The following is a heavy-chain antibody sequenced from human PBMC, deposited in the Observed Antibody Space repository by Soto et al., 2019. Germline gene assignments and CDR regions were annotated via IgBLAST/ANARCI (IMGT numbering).Heavy chain of an antibody. CDR1: GGTFSSYA. J-gene: IGHJ6*02. CDR3: ARYRTAMGAYYYYGMDV. D-gene: IGHD5-18*01. CDR2: IIPIFGTA. Sequence: SVKVACKASGGTFSSYASSWVRQAPGQGLEWMGGIIPIFGTANYAQKFQGRVTITADESTSTAYMELRSLRSEDTAVYYCARYRTAMGAYYYYGMDVWGQGTTVTVSS. V-gene: IGHV1-69*13.